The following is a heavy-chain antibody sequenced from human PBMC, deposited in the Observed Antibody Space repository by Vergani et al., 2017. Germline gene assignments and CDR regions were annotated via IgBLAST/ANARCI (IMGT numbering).Heavy chain of an antibody. CDR1: GFTFSSYG. J-gene: IGHJ6*02. CDR2: ISYDGSNK. CDR3: ARDLKTDSFLEWLPFGYYYGMDV. Sequence: VQLVESGGGLVKPGGSLRLSCAASGFTFSSYGMHWVRQAPGKGLEWVAVISYDGSNKYYADSVKGRFTISRDNSKNTLYLQMNSLRAEDTAVYYCARDLKTDSFLEWLPFGYYYGMDVWGQGTTVTVSS. D-gene: IGHD3-3*01. V-gene: IGHV3-30*03.